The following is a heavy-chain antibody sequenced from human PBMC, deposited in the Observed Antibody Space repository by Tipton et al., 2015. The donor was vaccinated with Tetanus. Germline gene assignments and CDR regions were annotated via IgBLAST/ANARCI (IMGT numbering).Heavy chain of an antibody. CDR3: AREADCSGGSCFFGDFDT. Sequence: CAASGFIFSSYGIHWVRQAPGKGLEWLAVSWYDGTDKYYADSAKGRFTISRDNSKNTLYLQMNSLRAEDTALYYCAREADCSGGSCFFGDFDTWGQGTQVTVSS. V-gene: IGHV3-33*01. CDR1: GFIFSSYG. CDR2: SWYDGTDK. J-gene: IGHJ4*02. D-gene: IGHD2-15*01.